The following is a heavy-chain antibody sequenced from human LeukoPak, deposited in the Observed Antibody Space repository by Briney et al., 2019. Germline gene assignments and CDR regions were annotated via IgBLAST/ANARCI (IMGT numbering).Heavy chain of an antibody. D-gene: IGHD2-15*01. CDR3: ARGYCSGGSCYREYFQH. J-gene: IGHJ1*01. V-gene: IGHV3-7*01. CDR2: IKQDGSEK. CDR1: GFTFSSYW. Sequence: PGGSLRLSCAASGFTFSSYWMSWVRQAPGKGLEWVANIKQDGSEKYYVDSVKGRFTIPRDNAKNSLYLQMNSLGAEDTAVYYCARGYCSGGSCYREYFQHWGQGTLVTVSS.